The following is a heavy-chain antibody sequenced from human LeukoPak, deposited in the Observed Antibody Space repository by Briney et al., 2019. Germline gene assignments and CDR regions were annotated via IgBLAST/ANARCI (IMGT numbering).Heavy chain of an antibody. Sequence: GGSLRLSCAASGLTFRNYAMSWVRQAPGKGLEWVSVICANDGNTYYADAVKGRFTISRGNSKDTLYLQMDGLRAEDTAVYYCAKGSGSSCYSPCDYWGQGILVTVSS. CDR3: AKGSGSSCYSPCDY. J-gene: IGHJ4*02. CDR1: GLTFRNYA. D-gene: IGHD2-15*01. CDR2: ICANDGNT. V-gene: IGHV3-23*01.